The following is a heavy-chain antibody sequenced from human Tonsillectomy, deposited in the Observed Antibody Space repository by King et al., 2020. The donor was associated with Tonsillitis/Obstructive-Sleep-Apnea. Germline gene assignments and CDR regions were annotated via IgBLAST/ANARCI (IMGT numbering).Heavy chain of an antibody. CDR1: GYSFTSYA. Sequence: VQLVQSGSELKKPGASVKVSCKASGYSFTSYATSWVRQAPGQGLEWMGWINTNTGNPTYAQGFTGRFVFSLDTSVSTAYLQISSLKAEDTAVYYCAGWGGGGPSYYYMDGGGKGPRSPSP. CDR3: AGWGGGGPSYYYMDG. CDR2: INTNTGNP. V-gene: IGHV7-4-1*02. D-gene: IGHD3-16*01. J-gene: IGHJ6*03.